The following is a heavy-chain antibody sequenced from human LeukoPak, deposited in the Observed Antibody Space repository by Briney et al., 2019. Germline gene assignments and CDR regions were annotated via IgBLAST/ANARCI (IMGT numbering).Heavy chain of an antibody. CDR3: AKANYYGSGSYYNYYFDY. Sequence: GGSLRLSCAASGFTFSSYAMSWVRQAPGKGLEWVSAISGSGGSTYYADSVKGRFTISRDNSKNTLYLQMNSLRAEDTAVYYCAKANYYGSGSYYNYYFDYWGQGTLVTVSP. J-gene: IGHJ4*02. CDR1: GFTFSSYA. D-gene: IGHD3-10*01. V-gene: IGHV3-23*01. CDR2: ISGSGGST.